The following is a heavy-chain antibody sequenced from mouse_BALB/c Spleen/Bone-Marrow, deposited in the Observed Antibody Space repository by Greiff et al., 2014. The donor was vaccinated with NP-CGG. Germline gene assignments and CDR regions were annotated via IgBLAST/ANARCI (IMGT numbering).Heavy chain of an antibody. J-gene: IGHJ3*01. CDR1: GYAFSSYW. V-gene: IGHV1-80*01. Sequence: VQLQQSGAELVRPGSSVKISCKVSGYAFSSYWMNWVKQRPGQGLEWIGQIYPGDGDTNYNGKFKGKATLTADKSSSTAYMQLSSLTSEDSAVYFCARDDGFAYWGQGTLVTVSA. CDR3: ARDDGFAY. CDR2: IYPGDGDT. D-gene: IGHD2-12*01.